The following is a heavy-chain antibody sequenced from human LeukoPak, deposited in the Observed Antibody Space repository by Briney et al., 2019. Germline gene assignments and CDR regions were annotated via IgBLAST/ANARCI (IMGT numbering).Heavy chain of an antibody. J-gene: IGHJ4*02. D-gene: IGHD3-3*01. Sequence: GGSLRLSCAASGFTFSSYWMTWARQAPGKGLEWVANLRPDGSDKYYVDSVKGRFTISRDNPKNSVYLQRNSLRVENTAEYYGARDAYDDASESRGQGTLVTVSS. CDR2: LRPDGSDK. V-gene: IGHV3-7*01. CDR3: ARDAYDDASES. CDR1: GFTFSSYW.